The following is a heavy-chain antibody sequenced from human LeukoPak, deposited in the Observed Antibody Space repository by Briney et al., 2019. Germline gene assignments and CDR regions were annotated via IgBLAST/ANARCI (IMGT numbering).Heavy chain of an antibody. D-gene: IGHD3-16*01. CDR3: AIFNPPPSYYYGRAV. J-gene: IGHJ6*04. V-gene: IGHV4-59*01. CDR1: GGSISSYY. Sequence: PSETLSLTCTVSGGSISSYYWSWIRQPPGKGLEWIGYIYYSGSTNYNPSLKSRVTISVDTSKNQFSLKLSSVTAADTAVYYRAIFNPPPSYYYGRAVGGKGTTVPVSP. CDR2: IYYSGST.